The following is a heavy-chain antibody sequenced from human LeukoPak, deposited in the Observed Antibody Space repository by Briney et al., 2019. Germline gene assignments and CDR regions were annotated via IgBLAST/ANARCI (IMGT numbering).Heavy chain of an antibody. CDR2: IWYDGSNK. CDR1: GFTFSSYG. V-gene: IGHV3-33*01. Sequence: GGSLRLSCAASGFTFSSYGMHWVRQAPGKGLEWAAVIWYDGSNKYYADSVKGRFTISRDNSKNTLYLQMNSLRAEDTAVYYCARGPSITGTTPYYYYMDVWGKGTTVTVSS. D-gene: IGHD1-7*01. CDR3: ARGPSITGTTPYYYYMDV. J-gene: IGHJ6*03.